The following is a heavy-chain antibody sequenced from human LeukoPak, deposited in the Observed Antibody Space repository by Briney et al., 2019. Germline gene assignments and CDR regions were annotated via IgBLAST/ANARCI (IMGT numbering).Heavy chain of an antibody. CDR2: IRYDGSNK. J-gene: IGHJ4*02. CDR1: GFTFSSYG. V-gene: IGHV3-30*02. D-gene: IGHD2-2*01. CDR3: AKDRGYCTSTTCYALHYFDY. Sequence: GGSLRLSCAASGFTFSSYGMHWVRQAPGKGLEWVAFIRYDGSNKYYADSLKGRFTISRDNSNNTLYLQMNSLRAEDTAVYYCAKDRGYCTSTTCYALHYFDYWAREPWSPSPQ.